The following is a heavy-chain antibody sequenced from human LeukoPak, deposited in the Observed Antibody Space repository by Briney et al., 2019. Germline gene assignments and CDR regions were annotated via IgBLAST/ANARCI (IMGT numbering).Heavy chain of an antibody. CDR2: ISASGGST. Sequence: PGGSLRLSCAASGFTFSSSAMSWVRQVPGKGLEWVSGISASGGSTSYADSVRGRFTISRDNSKNTLYVQMNSLRAEDTAVYYCAKGQESSSWYLVDYWGQGTLVTVSS. CDR3: AKGQESSSWYLVDY. D-gene: IGHD6-13*01. V-gene: IGHV3-23*01. J-gene: IGHJ4*02. CDR1: GFTFSSSA.